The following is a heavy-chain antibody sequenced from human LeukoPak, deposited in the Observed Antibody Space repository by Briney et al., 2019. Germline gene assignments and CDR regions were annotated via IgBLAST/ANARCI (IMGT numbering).Heavy chain of an antibody. CDR1: GFTFSSYS. V-gene: IGHV3-21*01. CDR2: ISSSSSYI. Sequence: GGSLRLSCAASGFTFSSYSMNWVRQAPGKGLEWASSISSSSSYIYYADSVKGRFTISRDNAKNSLYLQMNSLRAEDTAVYYCARDVAAAAFWFDPWGQGTLVTVSS. CDR3: ARDVAAAAFWFDP. J-gene: IGHJ5*02. D-gene: IGHD6-13*01.